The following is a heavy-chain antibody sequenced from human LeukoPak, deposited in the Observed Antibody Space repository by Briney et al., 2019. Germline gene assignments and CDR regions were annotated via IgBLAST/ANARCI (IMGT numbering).Heavy chain of an antibody. J-gene: IGHJ4*02. V-gene: IGHV4-34*01. D-gene: IGHD6-19*01. CDR3: ARREWSSRTRSHFDY. CDR2: INHSGST. CDR1: GFTFSTYS. Sequence: PGGSLRLSCAASGFTFSTYSMNWVRQPPGKGLEWIGEINHSGSTNYNPSLKSRVTISVDTSKNQFSLKLSSVTAADTAVYYCARREWSSRTRSHFDYWGQGTLVTVSS.